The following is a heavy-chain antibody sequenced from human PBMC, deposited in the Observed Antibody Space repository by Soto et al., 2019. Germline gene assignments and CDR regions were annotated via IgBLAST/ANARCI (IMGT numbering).Heavy chain of an antibody. Sequence: EVQLLESGGGLVQPGGSLRLSCAASGFTFSSYAMSWVRQAPGKGLEWVSAISGSGGSTYYADSVKGRFTISRDNSKNTLYLQMNSLRAEDTAEYYCAKDSRERAIFSRSNDYWGQGTLVTVSS. D-gene: IGHD3-9*01. CDR3: AKDSRERAIFSRSNDY. CDR1: GFTFSSYA. J-gene: IGHJ4*02. V-gene: IGHV3-23*01. CDR2: ISGSGGST.